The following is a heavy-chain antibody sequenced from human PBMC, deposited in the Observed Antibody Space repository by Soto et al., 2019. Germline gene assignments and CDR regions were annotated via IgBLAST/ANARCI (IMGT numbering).Heavy chain of an antibody. CDR2: IRSKSNSYAT. D-gene: IGHD2-2*01. CDR3: TRREGYCSSTNCPNWFDP. Sequence: EVQLVESGGGLVQPGGSLKLSCAASGFTFSGSAMHWVRQASGKGLEWDGRIRSKSNSYATAYAASVKGRFTISRDDSKNTAYLQMNSLKSEDTAVYYCTRREGYCSSTNCPNWFDPWGQGTLVTVSS. J-gene: IGHJ5*02. V-gene: IGHV3-73*02. CDR1: GFTFSGSA.